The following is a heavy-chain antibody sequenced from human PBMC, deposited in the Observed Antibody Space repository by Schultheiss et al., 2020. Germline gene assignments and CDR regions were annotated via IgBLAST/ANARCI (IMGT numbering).Heavy chain of an antibody. D-gene: IGHD6-6*01. CDR1: GGSFSGYY. CDR3: ARQAGQLGGYYYYGMDV. CDR2: IYYSGST. Sequence: SETLSLTCAVYGGSFSGYYWSWIRQPPGKGLEWIGYIYYSGSTYYNPSLKSRVTMSVDTSKNQFSLKLSSVTAADTAVYYCARQAGQLGGYYYYGMDVWGKGTTVNVYS. J-gene: IGHJ6*04. V-gene: IGHV4-34*01.